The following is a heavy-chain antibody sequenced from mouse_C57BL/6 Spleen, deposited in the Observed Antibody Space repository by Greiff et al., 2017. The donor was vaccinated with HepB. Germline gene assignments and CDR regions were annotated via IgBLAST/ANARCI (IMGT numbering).Heavy chain of an antibody. CDR1: GFNIKDDY. V-gene: IGHV14-4*01. Sequence: EVQLQQSGAELVRPGASVKLSCTASGFNIKDDYMHWVKQRPEQGLEWIGWIDPENGDTEYASKFQGKATITADTSSNTAYLQLSSLTSEDTAVYYCTTWNMALYSNDGFAYWGQGTLVTVSA. CDR2: IDPENGDT. CDR3: TTWNMALYSNDGFAY. J-gene: IGHJ3*01. D-gene: IGHD2-12*01.